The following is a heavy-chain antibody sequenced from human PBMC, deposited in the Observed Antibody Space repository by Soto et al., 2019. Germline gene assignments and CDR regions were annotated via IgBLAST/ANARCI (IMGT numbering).Heavy chain of an antibody. Sequence: SLKIYCPASGYAFTRYAMHWVCQAPGQRLEWMGWINAGNGNTKYSQKFQGRVTITRDTSASTAYMELSSLRSEDTAVYYCAVDTPMGLCYYWGKGT. D-gene: IGHD5-18*01. V-gene: IGHV1-3*01. CDR2: INAGNGNT. CDR1: GYAFTRYA. J-gene: IGHJ4*02. CDR3: AVDTPMGLCYY.